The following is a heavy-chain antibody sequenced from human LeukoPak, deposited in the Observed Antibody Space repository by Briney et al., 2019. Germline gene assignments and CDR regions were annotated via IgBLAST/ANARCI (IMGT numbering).Heavy chain of an antibody. D-gene: IGHD4-23*01. CDR3: ARGLYGGNPNY. CDR1: GFTFSSYA. J-gene: IGHJ4*02. Sequence: GGSLRLACAASGFTFSSYAMSWVRQAPGKGLEWVSVMYSGGNTYYADFVKGRFTISRDNSKNTLYLQMNSLRAEDTAVYYCARGLYGGNPNYWGQGTLVTVSS. CDR2: MYSGGNT. V-gene: IGHV3-53*01.